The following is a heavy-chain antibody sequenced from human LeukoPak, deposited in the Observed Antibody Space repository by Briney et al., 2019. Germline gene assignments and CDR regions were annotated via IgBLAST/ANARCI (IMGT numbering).Heavy chain of an antibody. V-gene: IGHV3-33*08. CDR1: GFTFSSYG. CDR2: IWYDGTKK. J-gene: IGHJ6*02. D-gene: IGHD3-10*01. CDR3: ARDDYNSGSYRYYYYGMDV. Sequence: GGSLRLSCAASGFTFSSYGMHWVRQAPGKGLEWVAVIWYDGTKKNYADSVKGRFTVSRDNSKNTMLLQMNSLRAEDTAVYYCARDDYNSGSYRYYYYGMDVWGQGTTVTVSS.